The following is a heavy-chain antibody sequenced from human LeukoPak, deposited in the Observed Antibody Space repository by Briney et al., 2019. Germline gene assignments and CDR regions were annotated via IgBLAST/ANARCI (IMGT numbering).Heavy chain of an antibody. J-gene: IGHJ4*02. CDR2: INSDGSST. CDR3: ARAIMITFGGSLDY. D-gene: IGHD3-16*01. V-gene: IGHV3-74*01. Sequence: PGGSLRLSCAASGFTFSSYWMHWVRQAPGKGLVWVSRINSDGSSTSYADSVKGRFTTSSDNAKNTLYLQMNSLRAEDTAVYYCARAIMITFGGSLDYWGQGTLVTVSS. CDR1: GFTFSSYW.